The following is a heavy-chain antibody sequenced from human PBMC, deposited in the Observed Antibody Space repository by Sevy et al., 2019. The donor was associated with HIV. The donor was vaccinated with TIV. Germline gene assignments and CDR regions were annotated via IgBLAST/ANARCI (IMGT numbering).Heavy chain of an antibody. Sequence: GGSLRLSCAASGFSFSDYYMSWIRQAPGKGLEWVSYISSGGITMYYADSVRGRFTISRDNSKKSLHLQVNSLRAEDTAVYYCARVRDYYHSSGYYYDYWGQGTLVTVSS. J-gene: IGHJ4*02. D-gene: IGHD3-22*01. V-gene: IGHV3-11*01. CDR1: GFSFSDYY. CDR3: ARVRDYYHSSGYYYDY. CDR2: ISSGGITM.